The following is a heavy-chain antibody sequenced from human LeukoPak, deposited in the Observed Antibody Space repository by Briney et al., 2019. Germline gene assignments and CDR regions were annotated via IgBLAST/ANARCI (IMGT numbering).Heavy chain of an antibody. CDR2: IYYTGTT. CDR3: ARGYYYVSGSYSFFDY. V-gene: IGHV4-39*01. CDR1: GGSISTSSYY. J-gene: IGHJ4*02. D-gene: IGHD3-10*01. Sequence: SETLSLTCTVSGGSISTSSYYWGWIRQPPGKGLECLGTIYYTGTTYYNPSLKSRVTISVDTSKNQFSLKLSSVTAADTAVYYCARGYYYVSGSYSFFDYWGQGTLVTVSS.